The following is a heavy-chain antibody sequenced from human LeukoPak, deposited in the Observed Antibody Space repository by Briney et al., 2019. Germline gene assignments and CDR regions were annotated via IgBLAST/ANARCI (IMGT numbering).Heavy chain of an antibody. Sequence: PGGSLRLSCAASGFTFSSYSMNWVRQAPGNGLEWVSSISSSSSYIYCADSERGRFNIYRDNDKNSLYLQKNSLRAEDTAVYYCGRVPTGDDVLIDYWGQGTLVTVSS. CDR2: ISSSSSYI. V-gene: IGHV3-21*01. CDR3: GRVPTGDDVLIDY. CDR1: GFTFSSYS. J-gene: IGHJ4*02. D-gene: IGHD7-27*01.